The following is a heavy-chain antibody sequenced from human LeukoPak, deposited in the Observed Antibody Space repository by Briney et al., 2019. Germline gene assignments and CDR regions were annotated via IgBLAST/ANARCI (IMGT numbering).Heavy chain of an antibody. CDR3: ARSSVNWFDP. D-gene: IGHD3-3*01. Sequence: GESLKISCKGSGYSFTNHWIGWVRQMPGKGLEWMGIIFPGDSHTRYSPSFQGQVTMSADKSISTAYLQWSSVRASDTAMYYCARSSVNWFDPWGQGTLVTVSS. V-gene: IGHV5-51*01. CDR1: GYSFTNHW. J-gene: IGHJ5*02. CDR2: IFPGDSHT.